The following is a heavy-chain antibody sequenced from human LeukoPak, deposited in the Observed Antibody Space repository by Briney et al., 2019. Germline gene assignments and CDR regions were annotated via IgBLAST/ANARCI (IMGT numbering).Heavy chain of an antibody. V-gene: IGHV3-30*04. CDR1: GFTSSSYA. J-gene: IGHJ4*02. D-gene: IGHD6-19*01. CDR2: ISYDGSNK. Sequence: PGRSLRLSCAASGFTSSSYAMHWVRQAPGKGLEWVAVISYDGSNKYYADSVKGRFTISRDNSKNTLYLQMNSLRAEDTAVYYCARRLGYSSGHFDYWGQGTLVTVSS. CDR3: ARRLGYSSGHFDY.